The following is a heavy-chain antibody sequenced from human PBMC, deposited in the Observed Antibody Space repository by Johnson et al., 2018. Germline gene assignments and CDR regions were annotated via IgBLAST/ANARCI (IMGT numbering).Heavy chain of an antibody. V-gene: IGHV3-74*01. CDR2: INSDGSTT. CDR1: GFTFSSSW. D-gene: IGHD5-18*01. Sequence: VQLQESGGGLVQPGGSXRLSCAASGFTFSSSWMHWVRQAPGKGLVWVSRINSDGSTTNYADFVKGGFTIARDNAKNTLYLQINSLRAEDTAVYYCANDGFSYGYPFDIWGQGTMVIVSS. CDR3: ANDGFSYGYPFDI. J-gene: IGHJ3*02.